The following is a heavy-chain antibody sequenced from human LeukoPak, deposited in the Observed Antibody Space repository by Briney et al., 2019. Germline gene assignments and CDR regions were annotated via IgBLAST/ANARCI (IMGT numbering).Heavy chain of an antibody. Sequence: GGSLRLSCAASGFTVSSNYMSWVRQAPGKGLEWVSVIYGGGSTYYADSVKGRFTISRDNSKNTLYLQMNSLRAEDTAVYYCARRSSSWPDYYYGMDVWGQGTTVTVSS. CDR2: IYGGGST. V-gene: IGHV3-66*04. J-gene: IGHJ6*02. D-gene: IGHD6-13*01. CDR1: GFTVSSNY. CDR3: ARRSSSWPDYYYGMDV.